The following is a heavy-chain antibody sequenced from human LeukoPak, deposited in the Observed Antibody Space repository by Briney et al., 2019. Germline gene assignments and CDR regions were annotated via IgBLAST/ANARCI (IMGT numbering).Heavy chain of an antibody. CDR2: IIPISGTA. J-gene: IGHJ4*02. D-gene: IGHD3-3*01. V-gene: IGHV1-69*05. CDR1: GGTFSSYA. Sequence: ASVKVSCKASGGTFSSYAISWVRQAPGQGLEWMGGIIPISGTANYAQKFQGRVTITTDESTSTAYMELSSLRSEDTAVYYCAREVTIFGVVYFDYWGQGTLVTVSS. CDR3: AREVTIFGVVYFDY.